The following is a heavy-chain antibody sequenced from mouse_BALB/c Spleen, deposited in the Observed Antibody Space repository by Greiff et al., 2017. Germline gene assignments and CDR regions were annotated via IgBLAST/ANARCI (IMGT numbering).Heavy chain of an antibody. V-gene: IGHV5-6*01. CDR2: ISSGGSYT. Sequence: DVHLVESGGDLVKPGGSLKLSCAASGFTFSSYGMSWVRQTPDKRLEWVATISSGGSYTYYPDSVKGRFTISRDNAKNTLYLQMSSLKSEDTAMYYCASLGEDYWGQGTTLTVSS. J-gene: IGHJ2*01. CDR1: GFTFSSYG. D-gene: IGHD4-1*01. CDR3: ASLGEDY.